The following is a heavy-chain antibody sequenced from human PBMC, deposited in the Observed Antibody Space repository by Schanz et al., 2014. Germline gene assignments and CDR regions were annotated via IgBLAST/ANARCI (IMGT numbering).Heavy chain of an antibody. Sequence: QVQLRESGPGLVKPSETLSLTCTISGGSTRSYYWSWIRQPPGKGLEWIGEINHSGSTNYNPSLKSRVTMSVDTPKTQLSLKLSSVTAADTAVYYCARGPDSTSADVTRGRRRYYFDYWGQGTLVTVSS. CDR2: INHSGST. V-gene: IGHV4-59*12. CDR1: GGSTRSYY. CDR3: ARGPDSTSADVTRGRRRYYFDY. D-gene: IGHD6-13*01. J-gene: IGHJ4*02.